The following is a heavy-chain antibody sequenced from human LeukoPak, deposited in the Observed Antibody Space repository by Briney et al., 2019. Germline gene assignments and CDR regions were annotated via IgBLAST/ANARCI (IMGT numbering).Heavy chain of an antibody. V-gene: IGHV3-23*01. CDR1: GFTFSTFA. D-gene: IGHD3-22*01. CDR3: AKSHSSGDY. Sequence: GGSLRLSCAASGFTFSTFAMTWVRQAPGKGLEWVSVISGSCGSTYYADSVKGRFTLSRDNSKNTLYLQMNSLRAEDTAVYYCAKSHSSGDYWGQGTLVTVSS. J-gene: IGHJ4*02. CDR2: ISGSCGST.